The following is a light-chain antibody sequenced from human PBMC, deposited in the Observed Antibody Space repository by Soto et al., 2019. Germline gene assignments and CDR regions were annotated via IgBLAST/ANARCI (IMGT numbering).Light chain of an antibody. CDR2: EVS. CDR1: SSDVGGHNY. Sequence: QSALTQPASVSGSPGQTITISCTGTSSDVGGHNYVSWYQQHPGKAPKLMISEVSDRPSGVSNRFSGSKSGNTASLTISGLQDEDEADYFCTSYTSSTTRVFGTGTKLTVL. V-gene: IGLV2-14*01. J-gene: IGLJ1*01. CDR3: TSYTSSTTRV.